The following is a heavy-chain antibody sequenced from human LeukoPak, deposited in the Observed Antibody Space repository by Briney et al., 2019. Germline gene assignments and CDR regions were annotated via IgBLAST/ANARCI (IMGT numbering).Heavy chain of an antibody. CDR2: IHCSGST. CDR1: GGSSTSYY. J-gene: IGHJ4*02. CDR3: ARRASGSYPDYFDY. D-gene: IGHD1-26*01. V-gene: IGHV4-59*08. Sequence: SETLSLTCTFSGGSSTSYYWNWIRQPPGKGLEWIGYIHCSGSTNYNPSLKSRATISLDTSKNQVSLKLSSVTAADTAIYYCARRASGSYPDYFDYWGQGILVTVSS.